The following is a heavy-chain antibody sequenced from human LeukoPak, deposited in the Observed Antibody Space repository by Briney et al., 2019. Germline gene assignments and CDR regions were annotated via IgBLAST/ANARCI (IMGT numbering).Heavy chain of an antibody. CDR2: ISSSSSTM. V-gene: IGHV3-48*01. CDR3: AGRLELQS. CDR1: GFAFSAYS. Sequence: GGCLRLSPAASGFAFSAYSMNWVCDGPGEGLEWVSYISSSSSTMYYVDSVKGRFTISRDNAKNSLYLQMNSLRAEDTAVYYCAGRLELQSWGQGTLVTVSS. D-gene: IGHD1-7*01. J-gene: IGHJ4*02.